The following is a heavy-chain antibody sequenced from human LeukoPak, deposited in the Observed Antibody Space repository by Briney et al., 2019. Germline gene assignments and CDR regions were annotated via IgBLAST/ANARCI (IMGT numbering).Heavy chain of an antibody. CDR1: GGSISSGGYY. CDR2: IYYSGSN. CDR3: ARDSKGSGSYYMPPSLLYGMDV. J-gene: IGHJ6*02. Sequence: SETLSLTCTVSGGSISSGGYYWSWIRQHPGKGLEWIGYIYYSGSNYYNPSLKSRVTISVDTSKNQFSLKLSSVTAADTAVYYCARDSKGSGSYYMPPSLLYGMDVWGQGTTITVSS. V-gene: IGHV4-31*03. D-gene: IGHD3-10*01.